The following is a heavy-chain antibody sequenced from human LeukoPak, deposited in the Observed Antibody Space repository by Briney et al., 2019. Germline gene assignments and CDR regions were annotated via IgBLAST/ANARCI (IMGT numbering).Heavy chain of an antibody. D-gene: IGHD3-22*01. V-gene: IGHV3-66*02. Sequence: PGGSLRLSCAASGFTFSSYWMSWVRQAPGKGLEWVSVIYSGGSTYYADSVKGRFTISRDNSKNTLYLQMNSLRAEDTAVYYCAKDDYYDTSGYRDWGQGTLVTVSS. CDR1: GFTFSSYW. J-gene: IGHJ4*02. CDR2: IYSGGST. CDR3: AKDDYYDTSGYRD.